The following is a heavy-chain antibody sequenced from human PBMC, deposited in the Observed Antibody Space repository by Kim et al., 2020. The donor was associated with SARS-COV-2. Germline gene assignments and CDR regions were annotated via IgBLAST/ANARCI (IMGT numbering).Heavy chain of an antibody. CDR3: ASATLGRAAAVLHFYYYYAMDV. CDR1: GGSFSDSY. Sequence: SETLSLTCGVYGGSFSDSYWSWIRQPPGKGLQWIGEINHSGSSNYNPSLKNRVTISLDTSKNQFSLRLNSVTAADTAVYFCASATLGRAAAVLHFYYYYAMDVWGQGTTVPVSS. D-gene: IGHD6-13*01. J-gene: IGHJ6*02. CDR2: INHSGSS. V-gene: IGHV4-34*01.